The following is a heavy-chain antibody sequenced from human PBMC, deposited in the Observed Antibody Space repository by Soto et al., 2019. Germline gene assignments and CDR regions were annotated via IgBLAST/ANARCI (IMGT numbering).Heavy chain of an antibody. Sequence: PGGSLRLSVATSGFTFSTYTMNWVRQSPGKVLEWVSSISSSGSYINYADSVKGRFTISRDNAKNSLSLQMNSLRAEDTAVYHCARAYCSSASCSASYFYSGMDVWGQGTTVTVSS. CDR1: GFTFSTYT. V-gene: IGHV3-21*01. J-gene: IGHJ6*02. CDR3: ARAYCSSASCSASYFYSGMDV. D-gene: IGHD2-2*01. CDR2: ISSSGSYI.